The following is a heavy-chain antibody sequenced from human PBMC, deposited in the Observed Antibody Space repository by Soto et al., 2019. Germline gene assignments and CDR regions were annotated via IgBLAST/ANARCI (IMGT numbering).Heavy chain of an antibody. V-gene: IGHV3-23*01. Sequence: GGSLRLSCAARGFTFSSYAMSWVRQAPGKGLEWVSAISGSGGSTYYADSVKGRFTISRDNSKNTLYLQMNSLRAEDTAVYYCAKFLSVELWSPANYYGMDVWGQGTTVTVSS. CDR3: AKFLSVELWSPANYYGMDV. D-gene: IGHD5-18*01. CDR1: GFTFSSYA. CDR2: ISGSGGST. J-gene: IGHJ6*02.